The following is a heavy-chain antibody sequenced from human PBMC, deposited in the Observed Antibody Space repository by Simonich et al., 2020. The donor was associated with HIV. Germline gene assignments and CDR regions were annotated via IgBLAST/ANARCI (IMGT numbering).Heavy chain of an antibody. CDR1: GYSISSGSY. Sequence: QVQLQESGPGLVKPSETLSLTCAVSGYSISSGSYWGWIRQPPGKGLDWIGSIYHSGSTYYNPSLKSRVTISVDTSKNQCSLKLSSVTAADTAVYYCARVVPGGYFDYWGQGTLVTVSS. V-gene: IGHV4-38-2*01. D-gene: IGHD2-15*01. J-gene: IGHJ4*02. CDR3: ARVVPGGYFDY. CDR2: IYHSGST.